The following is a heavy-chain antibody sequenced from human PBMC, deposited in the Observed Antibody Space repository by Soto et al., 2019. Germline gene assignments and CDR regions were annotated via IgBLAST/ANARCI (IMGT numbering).Heavy chain of an antibody. CDR2: IIPIFGTA. CDR3: ASVAKLYSGSYYVRYFDY. V-gene: IGHV1-69*01. J-gene: IGHJ4*02. CDR1: GGTFSSYA. D-gene: IGHD1-26*01. Sequence: VKVSCKASGGTFSSYAISWVRQAPGQGLEWMGGIIPIFGTANYAQKFQGRVTITADESTSTAYMELSSLRSEDTAVYYCASVAKLYSGSYYVRYFDYWGQGTLVTVSS.